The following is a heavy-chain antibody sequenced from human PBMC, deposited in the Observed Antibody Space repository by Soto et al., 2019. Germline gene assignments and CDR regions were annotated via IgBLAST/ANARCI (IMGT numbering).Heavy chain of an antibody. CDR1: GYTFTSYG. CDR3: ARGRYGRLPHYYYYGMDV. CDR2: ISAYNGNT. V-gene: IGHV1-18*01. J-gene: IGHJ6*02. Sequence: GASVKVSCKASGYTFTSYGISWVRQAPGQGLEWMGWISAYNGNTNYAQKLQGRVTMTTDTSTSTAYMELRSLRSDDTAVYYCARGRYGRLPHYYYYGMDVWGQGTTVTVSS. D-gene: IGHD4-17*01.